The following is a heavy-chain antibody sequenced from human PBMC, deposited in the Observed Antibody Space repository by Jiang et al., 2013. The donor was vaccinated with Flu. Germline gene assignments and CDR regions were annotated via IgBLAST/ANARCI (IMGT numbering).Heavy chain of an antibody. CDR3: ARDDGAHYSSSCHY. CDR2: ISYDGSNK. V-gene: IGHV3-30-3*01. CDR1: GFTFSSYA. D-gene: IGHD6-13*01. Sequence: VQLVESGGGVVQPGRSLRLSCVASGFTFSSYAMHWVRQAPGKGLEWVAVISYDGSNKYYADSVKGRFTISRDNSKNTLYLQMNSLRPEDTAVYYCARDDGAHYSSSCHYWGQGTLVSVSS. J-gene: IGHJ4*02.